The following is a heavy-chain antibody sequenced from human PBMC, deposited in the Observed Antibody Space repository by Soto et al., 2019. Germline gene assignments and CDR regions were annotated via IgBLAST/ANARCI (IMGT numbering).Heavy chain of an antibody. J-gene: IGHJ5*02. V-gene: IGHV4-4*02. CDR2: VYHSGST. Sequence: SETLSLTCAVSGDSISSTFWWTWVRQPPGKGLEWIGEVYHSGSTRYNPSLKSRVTISVDKPNNQFSLKLSSMTGADTAVYYCARVPSPWGQGTLVTVSS. CDR3: ARVPSP. CDR1: GDSISSTFW.